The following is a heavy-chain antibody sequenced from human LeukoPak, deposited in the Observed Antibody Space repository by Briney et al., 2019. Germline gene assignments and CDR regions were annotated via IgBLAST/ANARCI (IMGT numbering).Heavy chain of an antibody. CDR3: PRKSDTKAPDY. CDR2: VYPDDSET. CDR1: GYSFTTYS. D-gene: IGHD5-18*01. J-gene: IGHJ4*02. Sequence: GESLKISCKASGYSFTTYSIGWVRQMPGKGLEWMGIVYPDDSETRYSPSFEGQVTFSVDISINTAYLQWNSLKASDSAMYYCPRKSDTKAPDYWGQGTLVTVSS. V-gene: IGHV5-51*01.